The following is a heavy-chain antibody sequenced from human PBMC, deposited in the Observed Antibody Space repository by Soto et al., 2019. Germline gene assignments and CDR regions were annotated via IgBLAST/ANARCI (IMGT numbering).Heavy chain of an antibody. J-gene: IGHJ4*02. CDR1: GGSFSGYY. CDR3: ARYSNSYYFDY. Sequence: SETLSLTCAVYGGSFSGYYWSWIRQPPGKGLEWIGEINHSGSTNYNPSLKSRVTISVDTSKNQFSLKLSSVTAADTAVYYCARYSNSYYFDYWDQGTLVTVSS. V-gene: IGHV4-34*01. CDR2: INHSGST. D-gene: IGHD4-4*01.